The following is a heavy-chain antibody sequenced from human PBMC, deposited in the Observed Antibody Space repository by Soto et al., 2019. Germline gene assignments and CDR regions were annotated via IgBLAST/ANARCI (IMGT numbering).Heavy chain of an antibody. D-gene: IGHD2-2*01. J-gene: IGHJ6*02. V-gene: IGHV1-69*06. Sequence: QVQLVQSGAEVKKPGSSVKVSCKASGGTFSSYAISWVRQAPGQGLEWMGGIIPIFGTANYAQKFQGRVTITADKSTSTAYMELSSLRSEDTAVYYCARGQGYCSSTSCYVGYYYGMGVWGQGTTVTVSS. CDR1: GGTFSSYA. CDR3: ARGQGYCSSTSCYVGYYYGMGV. CDR2: IIPIFGTA.